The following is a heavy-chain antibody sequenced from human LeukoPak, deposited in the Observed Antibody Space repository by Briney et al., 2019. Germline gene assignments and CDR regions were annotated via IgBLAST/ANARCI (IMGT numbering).Heavy chain of an antibody. CDR2: MNPNSGNT. V-gene: IGHV1-8*01. D-gene: IGHD6-13*01. Sequence: ASVKVSCKASEYTFTSYDINWVRQATGQGLEWMGWMNPNSGNTGYAQKFQGRVTITRNTSISTAYMELSSLRSEDTAVYYCARRRAAAGTDAFDIWGQGTMVTVSS. CDR1: EYTFTSYD. J-gene: IGHJ3*02. CDR3: ARRRAAAGTDAFDI.